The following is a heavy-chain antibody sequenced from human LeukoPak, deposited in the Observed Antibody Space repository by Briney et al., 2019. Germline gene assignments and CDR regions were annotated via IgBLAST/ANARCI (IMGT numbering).Heavy chain of an antibody. Sequence: SETLSLTCTVSGGSVSSGTYYWSWIRQPPGKGLEWIGYIYYSGSTNYNPSLKSRVTISVDTSKNQFSLKLSSVTAADTAVYYCARESEEVDYWGQGTLVTVSS. CDR1: GGSVSSGTYY. CDR2: IYYSGST. J-gene: IGHJ4*02. V-gene: IGHV4-61*01. CDR3: ARESEEVDY.